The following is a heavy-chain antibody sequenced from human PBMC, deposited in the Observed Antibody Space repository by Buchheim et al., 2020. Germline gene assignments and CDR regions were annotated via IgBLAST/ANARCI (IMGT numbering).Heavy chain of an antibody. CDR1: GGSIDSRNYY. CDR3: ARDPYYYDNSGYKYFFDY. J-gene: IGHJ4*02. V-gene: IGHV4-39*07. D-gene: IGHD3-22*01. Sequence: QLQLQESGPGLVKPSETLSLTCTVSGGSIDSRNYYWGWIRQPPGEGLEWIGTICSTGTTYYNPSLKCRVTISVDTSKNQFSLKLSSVTAADTAVYYCARDPYYYDNSGYKYFFDYWGQGIL. CDR2: ICSTGTT.